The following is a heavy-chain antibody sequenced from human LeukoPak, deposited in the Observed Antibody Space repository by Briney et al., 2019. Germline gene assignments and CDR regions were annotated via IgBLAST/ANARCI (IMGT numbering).Heavy chain of an antibody. CDR3: GKGAGYGDLGYFYYMDV. D-gene: IGHD4-17*01. V-gene: IGHV3-30*02. J-gene: IGHJ6*03. Sequence: GGSLKLSCAASGFTFSTYGMHWVRQAPGKGLEWVAFIRYDGSDKYYADSVKGRFTISRDNSRNTLYLHMNSLRAEDTAVYYSGKGAGYGDLGYFYYMDVLGKGTTVTVSS. CDR1: GFTFSTYG. CDR2: IRYDGSDK.